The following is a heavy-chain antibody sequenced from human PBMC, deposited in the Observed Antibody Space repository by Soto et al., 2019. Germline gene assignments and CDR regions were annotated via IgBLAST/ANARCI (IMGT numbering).Heavy chain of an antibody. CDR3: VKDLGAYTRPSGGWFDP. CDR2: ISSNGGST. CDR1: GFTFSSYA. J-gene: IGHJ5*02. V-gene: IGHV3-64D*08. Sequence: GGSLRLSCSASGFTFSSYAMHWVRQAPGKGLEYVSAISSNGGSTYYADSVKGRFTISRDNSKNTLYLQMSSLRAEDTAVYYCVKDLGAYTRPSGGWFDPWGQGTLVTVSS. D-gene: IGHD4-17*01.